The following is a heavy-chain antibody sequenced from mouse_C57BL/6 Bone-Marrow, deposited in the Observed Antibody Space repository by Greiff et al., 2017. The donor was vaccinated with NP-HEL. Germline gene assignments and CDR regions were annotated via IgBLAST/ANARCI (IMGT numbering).Heavy chain of an antibody. CDR3: ARERGIYYYGSWYFDV. CDR2: ISYDGSN. V-gene: IGHV3-6*01. Sequence: EVQLQESGPGLVKPSQSLSLTCSVTGYSITSGYYWNWIRQFPGNKLEWMGYISYDGSNNYNPSLKNRISITRDTSKNQFFLKLNSVTTEDTATYYCARERGIYYYGSWYFDVWGTGTTVTVSS. D-gene: IGHD1-1*01. J-gene: IGHJ1*03. CDR1: GYSITSGYY.